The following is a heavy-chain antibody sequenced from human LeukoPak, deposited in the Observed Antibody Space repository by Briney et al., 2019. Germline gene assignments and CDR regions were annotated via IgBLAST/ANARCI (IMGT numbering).Heavy chain of an antibody. Sequence: ASVKVSCEASGYTFGTYDINWVRQATGQGLGWMGWMNPNSGNTGYAQKFQGRVTTTRNISISTAYMELSSLRSEDTAVYYCASWSGYSKWGQGTLVTVSS. J-gene: IGHJ4*02. V-gene: IGHV1-8*01. CDR1: GYTFGTYD. CDR2: MNPNSGNT. D-gene: IGHD3-3*01. CDR3: ASWSGYSK.